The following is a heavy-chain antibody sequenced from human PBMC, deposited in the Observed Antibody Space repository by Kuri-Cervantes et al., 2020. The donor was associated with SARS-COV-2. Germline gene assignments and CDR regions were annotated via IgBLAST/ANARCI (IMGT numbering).Heavy chain of an antibody. J-gene: IGHJ4*02. CDR2: INHSGST. V-gene: IGHV4-34*01. D-gene: IGHD3-10*01. CDR1: GGSFSGYY. Sequence: GSLRLSCAVYGGSFSGYYWSWIRQPPGKGLEWIGEINHSGSTNYNPSLKSRVTISVDTSRNQISLKLSSVTAADTAVYYCARLEKRLLWFGDLSGVFDFWGQGRLVTVSS. CDR3: ARLEKRLLWFGDLSGVFDF.